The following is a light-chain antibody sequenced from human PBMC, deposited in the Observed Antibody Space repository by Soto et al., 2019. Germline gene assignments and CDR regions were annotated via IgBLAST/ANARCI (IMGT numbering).Light chain of an antibody. CDR3: QQYGSSPPYT. CDR2: GSS. Sequence: EVVLTQSPGTLSLSPGDRATLSCRASQSVSNNYFAWYQQQPGQAPRLLIFGSSDRATGIPATFSGSGSGTDFTLTISRLEPEDFAVYYCQQYGSSPPYTFGQGTKLEIK. J-gene: IGKJ2*01. CDR1: QSVSNNY. V-gene: IGKV3-20*01.